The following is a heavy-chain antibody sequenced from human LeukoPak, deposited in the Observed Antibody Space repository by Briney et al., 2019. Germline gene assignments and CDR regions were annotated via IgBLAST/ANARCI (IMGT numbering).Heavy chain of an antibody. Sequence: GGSLRLSCAASGFIVSSNYMSWVRQAPGKGLEWVSVIYSGGRTDYAGSVKGRFTISRDNAKNSLYLQMNSLRAEDTAVYYCARVGVVVAATPPAGFDYWGQGTLVTVSS. CDR2: IYSGGRT. J-gene: IGHJ4*02. V-gene: IGHV3-66*01. D-gene: IGHD2-15*01. CDR1: GFIVSSNY. CDR3: ARVGVVVAATPPAGFDY.